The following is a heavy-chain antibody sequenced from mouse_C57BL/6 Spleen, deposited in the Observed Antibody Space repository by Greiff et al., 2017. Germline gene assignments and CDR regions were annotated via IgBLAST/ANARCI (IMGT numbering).Heavy chain of an antibody. CDR3: ARGAGSSYYFDY. Sequence: VQLKESGPGLVKPSQSLSLTCSVTGYSITSGYYWNWIRQFPGNKLEWMGYISYDGSNNYNPSLKNRISITRDTSKNQFFLKLNSVTTEDTATYYCARGAGSSYYFDYWGQGTTLTVSS. V-gene: IGHV3-6*01. CDR1: GYSITSGYY. J-gene: IGHJ2*01. D-gene: IGHD1-1*01. CDR2: ISYDGSN.